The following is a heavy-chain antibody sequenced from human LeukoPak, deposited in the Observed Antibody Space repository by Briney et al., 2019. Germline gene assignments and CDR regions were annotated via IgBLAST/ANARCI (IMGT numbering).Heavy chain of an antibody. D-gene: IGHD5-24*01. V-gene: IGHV5-51*01. CDR3: ARQGRDGFNAIDY. Sequence: GESLKISCKGSGYSFNTYWIGWVRQMPGKGLEWMGIIYPGDSDTKYSPSFEGQVTISADKSISTAYLQWSSLKASDTAMYYCARQGRDGFNAIDYWGQGTLVTVSS. CDR2: IYPGDSDT. J-gene: IGHJ4*02. CDR1: GYSFNTYW.